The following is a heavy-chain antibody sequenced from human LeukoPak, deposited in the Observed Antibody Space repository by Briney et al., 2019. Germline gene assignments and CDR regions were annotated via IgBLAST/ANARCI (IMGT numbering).Heavy chain of an antibody. Sequence: GGSLRLSCAASGFTFSSYGMHWVRQAPGKGLEWVAVISYDGSNKFYADSVKGRFTNSRDNSKNTLYLQMNSLMSEDTAVYYCARPNYYDSSGYSEGFPNFDYWGQGTLVTVSS. V-gene: IGHV3-30*03. D-gene: IGHD3-22*01. J-gene: IGHJ4*02. CDR3: ARPNYYDSSGYSEGFPNFDY. CDR2: ISYDGSNK. CDR1: GFTFSSYG.